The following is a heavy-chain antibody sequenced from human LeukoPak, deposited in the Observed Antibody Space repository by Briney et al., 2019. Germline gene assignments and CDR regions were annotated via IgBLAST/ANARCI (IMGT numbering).Heavy chain of an antibody. Sequence: PGGSLRLSCAAPGFTVSSNYMSWVRQAPGKGLERVSVIYSGGSTYYADSVKGRFTISRDNSKNTLYLQMNSLRAEDTAVYYCARGYSSSWYYFDYWGQGTLVTVSS. CDR1: GFTVSSNY. J-gene: IGHJ4*02. CDR2: IYSGGST. D-gene: IGHD6-13*01. CDR3: ARGYSSSWYYFDY. V-gene: IGHV3-53*01.